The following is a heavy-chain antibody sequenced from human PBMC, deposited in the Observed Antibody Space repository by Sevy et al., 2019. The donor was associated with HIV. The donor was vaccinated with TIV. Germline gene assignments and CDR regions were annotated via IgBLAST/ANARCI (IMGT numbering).Heavy chain of an antibody. CDR1: GFTFNNYA. J-gene: IGHJ6*02. CDR3: AKDAGANMGPGIIPGDGMDV. Sequence: GGSLRLSCAASGFTFNNYAMHWVRQAPGKGLEWVAVITYDRINKYYSDSVKGGFTISRDNSKNTLDLQMNSLSPQDTAVYYCAKDAGANMGPGIIPGDGMDVWGQGTTVTVSS. V-gene: IGHV3-30*18. D-gene: IGHD1-1*01. CDR2: ITYDRINK.